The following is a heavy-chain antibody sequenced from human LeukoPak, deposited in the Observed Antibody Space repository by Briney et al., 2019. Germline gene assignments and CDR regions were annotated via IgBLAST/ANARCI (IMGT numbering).Heavy chain of an antibody. CDR2: IWYDGSNK. CDR1: GFTFSSYG. J-gene: IGHJ4*02. CDR3: ARDFLRGWLNEGLGY. D-gene: IGHD4-23*01. Sequence: GGSLRLSCAASGFTFSSYGMHWVRQAPGKGLEWVAVIWYDGSNKYYADSVKGRFTISRDNSKNTLYLQMNSLRAEDTAVYYCARDFLRGWLNEGLGYWGQGTLVTVSS. V-gene: IGHV3-33*01.